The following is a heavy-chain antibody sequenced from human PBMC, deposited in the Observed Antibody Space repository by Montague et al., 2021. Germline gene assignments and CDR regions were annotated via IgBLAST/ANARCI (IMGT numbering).Heavy chain of an antibody. CDR3: AKDAGIVVVPARHFDY. CDR1: GFTFDDYA. J-gene: IGHJ4*02. CDR2: ISWNSGSI. Sequence: SLRLSCAASGFTFDDYAMHWVRQTPGKGLEWVSGISWNSGSIGYADSVKGRFTISRDSAKNSLYLQMNSLRAEDTALYYCAKDAGIVVVPARHFDYWGQGTLVTVSS. D-gene: IGHD2-2*01. V-gene: IGHV3-9*01.